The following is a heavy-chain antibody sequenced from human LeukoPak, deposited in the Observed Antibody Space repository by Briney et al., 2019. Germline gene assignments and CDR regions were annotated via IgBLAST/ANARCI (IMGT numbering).Heavy chain of an antibody. V-gene: IGHV3-7*01. CDR2: IKEDASET. J-gene: IGHJ4*01. CDR3: ARVEKKFEKSGDRSFDY. Sequence: PGGSLRLSCAASGFTFSNHWMRWVRQAPGKGLEWVANIKEDASETWYVDSVKGRFTVSRDNAKNSLYLQMNSLGDDDTAVYYCARVEKKFEKSGDRSFDYWGQEARSPSPQ. D-gene: IGHD2-21*02. CDR1: GFTFSNHW.